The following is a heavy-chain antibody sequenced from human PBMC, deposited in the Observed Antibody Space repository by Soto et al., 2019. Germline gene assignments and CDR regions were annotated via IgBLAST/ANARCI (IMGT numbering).Heavy chain of an antibody. CDR1: GYTFTNDG. J-gene: IGHJ4*02. CDR3: ARGRPHDY. Sequence: GXSVKVSSNASGYTFTNDGITWVRQAAGQGLEWMGWLSVYDDNPNYAQKFQGRVTVTTDTSTITAYMQLRSLRSDDTAVYYCARGRPHDYWGQGTLVTVSS. V-gene: IGHV1-18*01. CDR2: LSVYDDNP.